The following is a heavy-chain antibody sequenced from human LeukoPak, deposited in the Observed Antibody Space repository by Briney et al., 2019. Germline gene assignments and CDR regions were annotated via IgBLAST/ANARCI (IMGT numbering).Heavy chain of an antibody. Sequence: SETLSLTCTVSGGSISSYYWSWIRQPPGKGLEWIGYIYYSGSTNYNPSLKSRVTISVDTSKNQFSLKLSSVTAADTAVYYCARETFSSCASDAFDIWGQGTMVTVSS. CDR1: GGSISSYY. CDR2: IYYSGST. D-gene: IGHD6-19*01. V-gene: IGHV4-59*01. CDR3: ARETFSSCASDAFDI. J-gene: IGHJ3*02.